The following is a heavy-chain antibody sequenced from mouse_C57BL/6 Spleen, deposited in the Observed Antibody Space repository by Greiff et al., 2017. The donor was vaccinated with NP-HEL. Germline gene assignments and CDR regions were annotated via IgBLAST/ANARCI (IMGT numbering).Heavy chain of an antibody. CDR3: ATYDGYGGFAY. V-gene: IGHV1-85*01. CDR1: GYTFTSYD. J-gene: IGHJ3*01. CDR2: IYPRDGST. Sequence: VNVVESGPELVKPGASVKLSCKASGYTFTSYDINWVKQRPGQGLEWIGWIYPRDGSTKYNEKFKGKATLTVDTSSSTAYMELHSLTSEDSAVYFCATYDGYGGFAYWGQGTLVTVSA. D-gene: IGHD2-3*01.